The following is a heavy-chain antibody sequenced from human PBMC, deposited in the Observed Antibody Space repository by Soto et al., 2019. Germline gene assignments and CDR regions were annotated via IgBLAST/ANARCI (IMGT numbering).Heavy chain of an antibody. Sequence: QITLNVSGPTQVNPRQTLTLTCTFSGFSLTTSGVGVGWIRQSAGKSPEWLALMYWDDYKRYSPYLKSRLTIIKDTSKNQVVLTMADVDPADTATYFCAHRVLRTVFGLVTTTAIYFAFWGQGTPVAVSS. D-gene: IGHD3-3*01. CDR1: GFSLTTSGVG. J-gene: IGHJ4*02. CDR3: AHRVLRTVFGLVTTTAIYFAF. V-gene: IGHV2-5*02. CDR2: MYWDDYK.